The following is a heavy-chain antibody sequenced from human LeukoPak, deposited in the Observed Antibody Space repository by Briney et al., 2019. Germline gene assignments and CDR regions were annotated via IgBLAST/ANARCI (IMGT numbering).Heavy chain of an antibody. Sequence: PGGSLRLSCAASGFSLSLYHMSWVRQAPGKGLEWVADISTSSATMHYADSVKGRFTITRDNVKNSLSLEMNSLRVEDTAVYYCARLMGDFWSGYQSPVDYWGQGALVTVSS. CDR1: GFSLSLYH. CDR3: ARLMGDFWSGYQSPVDY. CDR2: ISTSSATM. J-gene: IGHJ4*02. V-gene: IGHV3-48*01. D-gene: IGHD3-3*01.